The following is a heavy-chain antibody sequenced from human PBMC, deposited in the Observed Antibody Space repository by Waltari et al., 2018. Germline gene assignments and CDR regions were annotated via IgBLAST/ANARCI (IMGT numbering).Heavy chain of an antibody. CDR3: ATTETTYYYDSSGYRPDY. CDR1: GFTFSSYS. D-gene: IGHD3-22*01. V-gene: IGHV3-21*01. J-gene: IGHJ4*02. CDR2: ISSSSSYI. Sequence: EVQLVESGGGLVKPGGSLRLSCAASGFTFSSYSMNWVRQAPGKGLEWVSSISSSSSYIYDADSVKGRFTISRDNAKNALYLQMNSLRAVDTAVYYCATTETTYYYDSSGYRPDYWGQGTLVTVSS.